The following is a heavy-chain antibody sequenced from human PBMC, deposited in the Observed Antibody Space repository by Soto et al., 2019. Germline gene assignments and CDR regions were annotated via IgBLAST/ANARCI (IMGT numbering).Heavy chain of an antibody. J-gene: IGHJ6*02. CDR2: INHSGST. D-gene: IGHD3-16*01. V-gene: IGHV4-34*01. CDR1: GGSFIGYY. Sequence: PSETLSLTCAVYGGSFIGYYWSWIRQPPGKGLEWIGEINHSGSTNYNPSLKSRVTISVDTSKNQFSLKLSSVTAADTAVYYCARAKGGGANYYYYYGMDVWGQGTTVTVSS. CDR3: ARAKGGGANYYYYYGMDV.